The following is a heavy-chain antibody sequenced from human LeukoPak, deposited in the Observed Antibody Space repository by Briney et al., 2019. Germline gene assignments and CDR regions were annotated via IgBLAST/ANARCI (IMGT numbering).Heavy chain of an antibody. Sequence: ASVKVFCKASGYTFTGYYIHWVRQAPGQGLEWMGWINPNSGGTIYAQKFQGRVTMTRDTSISTAYMELSRLRSDDTAVYYCARDYCSGGSCWPGYWGQGTLVTVSS. D-gene: IGHD2-15*01. J-gene: IGHJ4*02. CDR3: ARDYCSGGSCWPGY. CDR1: GYTFTGYY. V-gene: IGHV1-2*02. CDR2: INPNSGGT.